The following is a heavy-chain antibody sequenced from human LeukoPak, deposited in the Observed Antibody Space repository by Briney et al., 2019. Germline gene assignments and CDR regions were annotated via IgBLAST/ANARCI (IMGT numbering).Heavy chain of an antibody. V-gene: IGHV1-2*02. Sequence: ASVKVSCKASGYTFTDYYMQWVRQAPGQGLEWMGWINPNSGGTNYAQKFQGRVTMTRDTSISTAYMELSRLRSDDTAVYYCARESEMATIYYWGQGTLVTVSS. CDR1: GYTFTDYY. D-gene: IGHD5-24*01. CDR2: INPNSGGT. CDR3: ARESEMATIYY. J-gene: IGHJ4*02.